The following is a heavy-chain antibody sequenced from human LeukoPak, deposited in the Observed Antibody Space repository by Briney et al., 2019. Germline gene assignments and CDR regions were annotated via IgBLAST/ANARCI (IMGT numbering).Heavy chain of an antibody. CDR1: GFTFNTYS. J-gene: IGHJ6*02. D-gene: IGHD4-17*01. CDR2: VSSGSNDI. V-gene: IGHV3-21*01. Sequence: GGSLRLSFAAFGFTFNTYSKNWVRQAPGRGLEGVSSVSSGSNDIYYGDSVKGRFTISRDNAKNSLYLQMNSLRADDTAVYYCARGDYGDYISPLYYYYGMDVWGQGTTVSVSS. CDR3: ARGDYGDYISPLYYYYGMDV.